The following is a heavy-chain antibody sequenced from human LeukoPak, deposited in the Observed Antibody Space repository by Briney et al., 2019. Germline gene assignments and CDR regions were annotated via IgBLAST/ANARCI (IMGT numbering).Heavy chain of an antibody. CDR3: AKDNTELEFLFDY. D-gene: IGHD1-1*01. J-gene: IGHJ4*02. CDR2: ISWNSGSI. V-gene: IGHV3-9*01. Sequence: GRPLRLSCAASGFTFDDYAMHWVRQAPGKGLEWVSGISWNSGSIGYADSVKGRFTISRDNAKNSLYLQMNSLRAEDTALYYCAKDNTELEFLFDYWGQGTLVTVSS. CDR1: GFTFDDYA.